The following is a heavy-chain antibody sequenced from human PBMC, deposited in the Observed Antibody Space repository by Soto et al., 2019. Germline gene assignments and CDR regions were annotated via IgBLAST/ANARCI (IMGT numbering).Heavy chain of an antibody. Sequence: GGSLRLSCAASGFTFSSYAMSWVRQAPGKGLEWVSAISGSGGSTYYADSVKGRFTISRDNSKNTLYLQMNSLRAEDTAVYYCANLPTDYDILTGYHILDAFDIWGQGTMVTVSS. CDR1: GFTFSSYA. V-gene: IGHV3-23*01. CDR2: ISGSGGST. D-gene: IGHD3-9*01. J-gene: IGHJ3*02. CDR3: ANLPTDYDILTGYHILDAFDI.